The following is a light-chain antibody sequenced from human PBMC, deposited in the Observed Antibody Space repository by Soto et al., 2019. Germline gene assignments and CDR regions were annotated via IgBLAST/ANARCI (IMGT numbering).Light chain of an antibody. Sequence: IEVTQSPSSLAASLGDRVTITCRASQTIGTYVNWYQQKPGKAPKLLIYKASTLKSGVPSRFSGSGSGTEFTLTISSLQPDDFATYYCQHYNSYSEAFGQGTKVDIK. J-gene: IGKJ1*01. V-gene: IGKV1-5*03. CDR3: QHYNSYSEA. CDR1: QTIGTY. CDR2: KAS.